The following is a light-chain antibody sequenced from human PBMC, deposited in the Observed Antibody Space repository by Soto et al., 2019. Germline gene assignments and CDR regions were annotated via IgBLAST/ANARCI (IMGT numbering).Light chain of an antibody. V-gene: IGKV3-11*01. CDR1: QSVQSY. CDR3: QHRSSWPVT. J-gene: IGKJ5*01. CDR2: DSS. Sequence: EVVLTQSPVTLSLSRGERATLSCRASQSVQSYLAWYQQKPGQAPRLLIYDSSNRATGVPARFSGSGSGTDFTLTISTLEPEDFAVYYCQHRSSWPVTFGQGTRLEIK.